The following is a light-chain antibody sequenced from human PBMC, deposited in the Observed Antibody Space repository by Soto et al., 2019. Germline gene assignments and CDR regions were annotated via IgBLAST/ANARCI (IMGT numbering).Light chain of an antibody. CDR3: QQYNSYSIT. CDR1: QSISNW. J-gene: IGKJ5*01. Sequence: DIQMTQSPSTLSASVGDRVTITCRASQSISNWLAWYQQKPGEAPKLLIYDASSLKSGLPSRFSGSGSGTEFTLTISSLQPDDFATYYCQQYNSYSITFGQGTRLEIK. V-gene: IGKV1-5*01. CDR2: DAS.